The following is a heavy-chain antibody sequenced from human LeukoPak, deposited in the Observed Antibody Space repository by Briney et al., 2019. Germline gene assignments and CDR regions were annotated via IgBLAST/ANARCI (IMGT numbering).Heavy chain of an antibody. CDR3: ARHVEVAVAGPIDY. CDR1: GGSISSSRDY. D-gene: IGHD6-19*01. J-gene: IGHJ4*02. Sequence: SETLSLTCTVSGGSISSSRDYWGWIRQPPGRGLEWFGSIYYSGSTYYNPSLKSRVTISVDTSKNQFSLKLSSVTAADTAVYYCARHVEVAVAGPIDYWGQGTLVTVSS. V-gene: IGHV4-39*01. CDR2: IYYSGST.